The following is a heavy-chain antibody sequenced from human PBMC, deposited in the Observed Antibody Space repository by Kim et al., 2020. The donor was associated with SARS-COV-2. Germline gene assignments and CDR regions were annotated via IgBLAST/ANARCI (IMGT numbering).Heavy chain of an antibody. J-gene: IGHJ4*02. CDR2: INHRGST. Sequence: SETLSLTCAVYGGSFSGDYWNWIRKPPGKGLEWVGNINHRGSTNYNPSLKSRGTISVDTSKNKFYLNLSSVTAADTAVYYYADSRGEPTMFGLVIRGEFDYWGQGALVTVSS. D-gene: IGHD3-3*01. V-gene: IGHV4-34*01. CDR1: GGSFSGDY. CDR3: ADSRGEPTMFGLVIRGEFDY.